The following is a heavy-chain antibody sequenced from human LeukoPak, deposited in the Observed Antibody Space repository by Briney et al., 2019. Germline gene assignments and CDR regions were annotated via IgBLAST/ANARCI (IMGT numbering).Heavy chain of an antibody. CDR2: IWYDGSNK. J-gene: IGHJ5*02. CDR3: AREHIAAVCNWLDP. V-gene: IGHV3-33*01. Sequence: QAGRSLRLSCAASGFTFSSYGMHWVRQAPGKGLEWVAVIWYDGSNKYYADSVRGRFTISRDNSKNTLYLQMNSLRAEDTAVYYCAREHIAAVCNWLDPWGQGTLVTVSS. D-gene: IGHD6-13*01. CDR1: GFTFSSYG.